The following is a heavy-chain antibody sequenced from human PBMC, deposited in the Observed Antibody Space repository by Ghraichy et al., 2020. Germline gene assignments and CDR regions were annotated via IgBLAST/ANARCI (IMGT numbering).Heavy chain of an antibody. CDR1: VGSFSGYY. CDR3: ARRRQTWSAAEGDAFDI. V-gene: IGHV4-34*01. CDR2: IHPTGTT. J-gene: IGHJ3*02. D-gene: IGHD5-18*01. Sequence: SETLSLTCAVYVGSFSGYYWSWIRQPPGKGLGWIGEIHPTGTTNNSPSLKSRLTLLVDTSKNQFSLLLKSVTAADTAVYYCARRRQTWSAAEGDAFDIWSQGTMVTVSS.